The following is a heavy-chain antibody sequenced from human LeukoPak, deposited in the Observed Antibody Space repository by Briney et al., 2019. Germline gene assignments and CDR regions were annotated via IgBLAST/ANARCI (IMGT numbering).Heavy chain of an antibody. CDR3: ARDGWGYCSSTSCYMDYGMDV. CDR2: IKQDGREK. V-gene: IGHV3-7*01. CDR1: GFTFSSYW. Sequence: PGGSLRLSCAASGFTFSSYWMSWVRQAPGKGLEGVANIKQDGREKYYVDSVKGRFTISRDNAKNSLYLQMNSLRAEDTAVYYCARDGWGYCSSTSCYMDYGMDVWGQGTTVTVSS. J-gene: IGHJ6*02. D-gene: IGHD2-2*02.